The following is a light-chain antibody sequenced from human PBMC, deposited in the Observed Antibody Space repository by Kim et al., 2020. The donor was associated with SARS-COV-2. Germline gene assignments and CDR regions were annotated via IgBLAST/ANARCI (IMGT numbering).Light chain of an antibody. J-gene: IGKJ4*01. Sequence: VCPGERAPLSCRSRQSFGCPLAWSQQPPRQAPWLLIYGASTSATAIPASFSGSGSWTHFPLTISSLQSEDFAIHYCQQYTNWPPTFVGGTKVDIK. CDR2: GAS. CDR3: QQYTNWPPT. CDR1: QSFGCP. V-gene: IGKV3-15*01.